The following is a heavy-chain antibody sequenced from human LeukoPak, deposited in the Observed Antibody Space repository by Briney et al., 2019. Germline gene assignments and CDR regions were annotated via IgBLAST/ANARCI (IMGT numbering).Heavy chain of an antibody. J-gene: IGHJ1*01. D-gene: IGHD2-21*01. Sequence: SETLSLTCTVSGGSISSYYWSWIRQPPGEGLEWIGYIYYSGSTNYNPSLKSRVTISVDTSKNQFSLKLSSVTAADTAVYYCARGIFYYFQHWGQGTLVTVSS. CDR1: GGSISSYY. CDR2: IYYSGST. CDR3: ARGIFYYFQH. V-gene: IGHV4-59*01.